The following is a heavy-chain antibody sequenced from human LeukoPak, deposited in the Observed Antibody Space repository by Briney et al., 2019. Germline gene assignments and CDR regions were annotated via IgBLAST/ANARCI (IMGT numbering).Heavy chain of an antibody. D-gene: IGHD1-1*01. CDR3: AREQLATLGY. CDR2: INHSGST. Sequence: SETLSLTCAVYGGSFSGYYWSWIRQPPGKGLEWIGEINHSGSTNYNPSLKSRVTISVDTSKNQFSLKLSSVTAADTAVYYCAREQLATLGYWGQGTLVIVSS. V-gene: IGHV4-34*01. J-gene: IGHJ4*02. CDR1: GGSFSGYY.